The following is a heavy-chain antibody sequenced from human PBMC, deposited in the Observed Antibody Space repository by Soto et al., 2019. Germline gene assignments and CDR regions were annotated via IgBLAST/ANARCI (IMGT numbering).Heavy chain of an antibody. V-gene: IGHV1-69*01. Sequence: QVQLVQSGAEVKKPGSSAKVSCKASGGSFGKSAINWVRQTPGQGLEWLGGFIPVYRTLNYAQKFQGRVTITADESTGTAYMTLSSLASDDTAVYYCATGVIWIGYFTVDSWGQGTRVTVSS. CDR3: ATGVIWIGYFTVDS. J-gene: IGHJ4*02. CDR1: GGSFGKSA. D-gene: IGHD3-3*01. CDR2: FIPVYRTL.